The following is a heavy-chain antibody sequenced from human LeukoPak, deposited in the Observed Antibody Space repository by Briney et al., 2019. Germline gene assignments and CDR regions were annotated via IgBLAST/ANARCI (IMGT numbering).Heavy chain of an antibody. J-gene: IGHJ2*01. CDR3: ARGYDGSGYYYRNWYFDL. D-gene: IGHD3-22*01. CDR2: MYTNGST. V-gene: IGHV4-61*02. Sequence: PSQTLSLTCTVSGGPISSGSYHGSWIRQPAGQGLEYIGRMYTNGSTNYNPSLKSRVTISVETSKNQFSLKLSSVTAAGTAVYYCARGYDGSGYYYRNWYFDLWGRGTLVTVSS. CDR1: GGPISSGSYH.